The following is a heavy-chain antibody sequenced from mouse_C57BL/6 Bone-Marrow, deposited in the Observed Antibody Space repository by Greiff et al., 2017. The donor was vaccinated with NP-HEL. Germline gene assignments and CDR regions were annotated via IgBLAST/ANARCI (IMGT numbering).Heavy chain of an antibody. CDR3: ARADYGSSPYAMDY. CDR1: GYSITSGYY. Sequence: EVKLMESGPGLVKPSQSLSLTCSVTGYSITSGYYWNWIRQFPGNKLEWMGYISYDGSNNYNPSLKNRISITRDTSKNQFFLKLNSVTTEDTATYYCARADYGSSPYAMDYWGQGTSVTVSS. J-gene: IGHJ4*01. D-gene: IGHD1-1*01. V-gene: IGHV3-6*01. CDR2: ISYDGSN.